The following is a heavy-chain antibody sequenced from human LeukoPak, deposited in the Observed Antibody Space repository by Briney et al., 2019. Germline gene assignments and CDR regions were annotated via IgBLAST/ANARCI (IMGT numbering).Heavy chain of an antibody. V-gene: IGHV4-59*01. D-gene: IGHD6-13*01. CDR1: GGSISSYY. CDR3: ARYGGSSWPPPFDY. CDR2: IYYSGST. Sequence: PSETLSLTCTVSGGSISSYYWSWIRQPPGKGLEWIGYIYYSGSTNYNPSLKSRVTISVDTSKNQFSLKPSSVTAADTAVYYCARYGGSSWPPPFDYWGQGTLVTVSS. J-gene: IGHJ4*02.